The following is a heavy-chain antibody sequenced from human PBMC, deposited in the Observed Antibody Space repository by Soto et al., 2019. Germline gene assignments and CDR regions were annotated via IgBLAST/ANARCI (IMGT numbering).Heavy chain of an antibody. CDR2: ILYDGSNK. D-gene: IGHD3-10*01. J-gene: IGHJ6*02. V-gene: IGHV3-30*03. CDR3: ARGSYPDFRAYGSGSYAHYYGMDV. Sequence: GGSLRLSCAASGFTFSSYGMHWVRQAPGKGLEWVAVILYDGSNKYYADSVKGRFTISRDNSKNTLYLQMNSLRTEDTAVYYCARGSYPDFRAYGSGSYAHYYGMDVWGQGTTVTVSS. CDR1: GFTFSSYG.